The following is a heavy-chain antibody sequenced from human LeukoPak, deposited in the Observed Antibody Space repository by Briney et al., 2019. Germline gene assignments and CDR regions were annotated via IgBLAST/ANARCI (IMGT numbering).Heavy chain of an antibody. D-gene: IGHD3-22*01. J-gene: IGHJ3*02. Sequence: ASVKVSCKASGYPFTSYGINWVRQAPGQGLEWMGWISGYSANTNYAQKFQGRVTLTTDTSTSTAYMELRSLRSDDTAVYYCARSDYYDSSGYYPGDDAFDIWGQGTMVTVSS. CDR3: ARSDYYDSSGYYPGDDAFDI. CDR2: ISGYSANT. V-gene: IGHV1-18*01. CDR1: GYPFTSYG.